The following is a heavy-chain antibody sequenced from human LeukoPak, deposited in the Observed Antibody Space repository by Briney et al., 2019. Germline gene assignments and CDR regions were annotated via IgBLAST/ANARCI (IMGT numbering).Heavy chain of an antibody. CDR3: ARVRGIAAAEDY. CDR1: GGSISSYY. D-gene: IGHD6-13*01. J-gene: IGHJ4*02. CDR2: IYYNERP. Sequence: PSETLSLTCTVSGGSISSYYWSWIRQPPGKGLECIGYIYYNERPNYNPSLRSRVTISVDTSKNQFSLKLSSVTAADTAVYYCARVRGIAAAEDYWGQGTLVTVSS. V-gene: IGHV4-59*12.